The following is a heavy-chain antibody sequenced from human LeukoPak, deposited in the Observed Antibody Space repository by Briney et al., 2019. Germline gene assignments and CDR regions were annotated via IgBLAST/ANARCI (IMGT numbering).Heavy chain of an antibody. CDR2: ISSSSPYI. V-gene: IGHV3-21*03. CDR1: AFTFSDYS. Sequence: GGSLRLSCAASAFTFSDYSMNWVRQAPGKGLEWVASISSSSPYIYYTDSVKGRFTISRDNAKNSLYLQMNSLKTEDTAVYYCTTEYYGDYLYWGQGTLVTVSS. CDR3: TTEYYGDYLY. D-gene: IGHD4-17*01. J-gene: IGHJ4*02.